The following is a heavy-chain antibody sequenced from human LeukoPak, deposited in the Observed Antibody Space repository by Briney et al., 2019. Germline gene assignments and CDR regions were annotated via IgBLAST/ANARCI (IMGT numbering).Heavy chain of an antibody. J-gene: IGHJ4*02. CDR1: GFTFRSYS. Sequence: GGSLRLSCAASGFTFRSYSMNWVRQAPGKGLEWVSSISSSSSYIYYADSVKGRFTISRDNAKNSLYLQMNSLRAEDTAVYYCARDYQEVVVPAARVVAGDYFDYWGQGTLVTVSS. CDR2: ISSSSSYI. CDR3: ARDYQEVVVPAARVVAGDYFDY. D-gene: IGHD2-2*01. V-gene: IGHV3-21*01.